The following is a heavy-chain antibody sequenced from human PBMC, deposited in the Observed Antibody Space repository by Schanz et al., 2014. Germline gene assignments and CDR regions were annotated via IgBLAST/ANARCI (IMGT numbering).Heavy chain of an antibody. CDR2: MNESHSTI. Sequence: EVQLLESGGGLVQPGGSLRLSCAASGFTFSSYAMSWVRQAPGKGLEWVSAMNESHSTIYYADSARGRFTISRDNAENTLFLQMNSLRAEDTAVYYCARKVVATIGGYYDNWGQGTLVIVSS. CDR3: ARKVVATIGGYYDN. V-gene: IGHV3-23*01. D-gene: IGHD5-12*01. CDR1: GFTFSSYA. J-gene: IGHJ4*02.